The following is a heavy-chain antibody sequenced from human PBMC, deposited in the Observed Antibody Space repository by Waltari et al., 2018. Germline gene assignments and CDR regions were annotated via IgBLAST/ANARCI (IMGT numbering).Heavy chain of an antibody. CDR3: ARGPQYCTNGVCPLSY. Sequence: QVQLVQSGAEVKKPGASVKVSCKASGYTFTSYDINGLRQATGQGLEWMGWMNPNSGNTGYAQKFQGRVTITRNTSISTAYMELSSLRSEDTAVYYCARGPQYCTNGVCPLSYWGQGTLVTVSS. J-gene: IGHJ4*02. D-gene: IGHD2-8*01. CDR2: MNPNSGNT. V-gene: IGHV1-8*03. CDR1: GYTFTSYD.